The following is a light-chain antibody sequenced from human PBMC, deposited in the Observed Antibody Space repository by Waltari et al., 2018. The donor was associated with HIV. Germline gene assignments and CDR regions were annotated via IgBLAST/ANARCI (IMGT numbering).Light chain of an antibody. CDR3: QQLSNWPPIT. CDR1: QSVRNY. J-gene: IGKJ5*01. V-gene: IGKV3-11*01. Sequence: EIVLTQSPATLSLSPGERATLSCRASQSVRNYLAWYQHKPGQSPRLLIYETSKRATVPAARFSGSGSGTDFSLTISSLEPEDVGVYYCQQLSNWPPITFGQGTRVEIK. CDR2: ETS.